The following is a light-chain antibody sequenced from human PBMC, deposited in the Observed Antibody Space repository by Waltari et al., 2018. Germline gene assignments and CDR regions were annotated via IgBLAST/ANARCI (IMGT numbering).Light chain of an antibody. CDR3: QQYSRSPRLIT. J-gene: IGKJ3*01. V-gene: IGKV3-20*01. Sequence: EIVLTQSPGTLSLSPGERATLSCRASQSVGSTYLAWYQQKPGQAPSRLIHGASSRATGIPDRFSGSGSGTDFTLTISRLEPEDFAVYYCQQYSRSPRLITFGPGTKVDIK. CDR2: GAS. CDR1: QSVGSTY.